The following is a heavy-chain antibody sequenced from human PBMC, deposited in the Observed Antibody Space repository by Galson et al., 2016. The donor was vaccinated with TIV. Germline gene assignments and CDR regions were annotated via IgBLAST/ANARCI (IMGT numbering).Heavy chain of an antibody. CDR2: IYPGNYHT. D-gene: IGHD3-22*01. V-gene: IGHV5-51*01. J-gene: IGHJ2*01. CDR1: GYPFSGYY. Sequence: QSGAEVKKTGESLKISCRGSGYPFSGYYIGWVRQVPGKCLEWMGIIYPGNYHTVYSPSFEGQVTISADKSTTTADLQWNSLKASDTAMYYCSRHDRSAFSNWYFNLWGRGTLVTVSS. CDR3: SRHDRSAFSNWYFNL.